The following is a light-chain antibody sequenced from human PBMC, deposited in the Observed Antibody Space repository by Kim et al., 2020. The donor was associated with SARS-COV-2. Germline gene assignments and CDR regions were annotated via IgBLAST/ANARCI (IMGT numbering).Light chain of an antibody. CDR2: RRN. V-gene: IGLV10-54*01. CDR1: NKYVGNGG. Sequence: QTDTLICTGNNKYVGNGGAVWLQHHQGHAPKLLSGRRNNRHSEISERFSASRSGNTASLTITGIQPEDEADYYCSAWDASLSAWVFGGGTQLTVL. J-gene: IGLJ3*02. CDR3: SAWDASLSAWV.